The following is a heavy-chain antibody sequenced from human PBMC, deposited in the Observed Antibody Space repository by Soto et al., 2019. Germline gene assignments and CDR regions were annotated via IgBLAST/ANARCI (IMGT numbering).Heavy chain of an antibody. D-gene: IGHD1-26*01. V-gene: IGHV1-18*01. J-gene: IGHJ4*02. CDR2: ISAYNGNT. Sequence: SSVKVSCKASGYTFTSYGISWVRQAPGQGLEWMGWISAYNGNTNYAQKLQGRVTMTTDTSTSTADMELRSLRSDDTAVYYCARDLGPRRIVGATRDYWGQGTLVAVSS. CDR1: GYTFTSYG. CDR3: ARDLGPRRIVGATRDY.